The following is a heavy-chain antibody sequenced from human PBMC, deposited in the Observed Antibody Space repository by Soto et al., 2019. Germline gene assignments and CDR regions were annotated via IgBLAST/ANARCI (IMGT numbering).Heavy chain of an antibody. V-gene: IGHV4-38-2*02. D-gene: IGHD5-18*01. CDR1: GCAITNGYY. Sequence: PSETLSLTCNVSGCAITNGYYGGWIRQTPGKGLEWIGTIYHRGSTSYNPSLQRRLTISLDTSKNQFSLMLTSVTAADTAVYFCTRGVRGYLSYWGQGALVTVSS. CDR3: TRGVRGYLSY. J-gene: IGHJ4*02. CDR2: IYHRGST.